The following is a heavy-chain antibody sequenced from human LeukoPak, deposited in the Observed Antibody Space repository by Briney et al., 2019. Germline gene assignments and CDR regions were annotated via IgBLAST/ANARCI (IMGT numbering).Heavy chain of an antibody. CDR2: ISGSGGST. Sequence: GGSLRLSCAASGFTFDDYGMSWVRQAPGKGLEWVSGISGSGGSTYYADSVKGRFTISRDNSKNTLYLQMNSLRAEDTAVYYCANSWGRIAARDLWGQGTLVTVSS. CDR3: ANSWGRIAARDL. CDR1: GFTFDDYG. D-gene: IGHD6-6*01. V-gene: IGHV3-23*01. J-gene: IGHJ4*02.